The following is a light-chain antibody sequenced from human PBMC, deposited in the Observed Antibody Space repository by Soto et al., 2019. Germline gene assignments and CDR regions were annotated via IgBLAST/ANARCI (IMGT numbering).Light chain of an antibody. CDR1: SSYVGSYNL. CDR2: EGS. CDR3: CSYAGSSVA. Sequence: QSALTQPASVSGSPGQSITISCTGTSSYVGSYNLVSWYQQHPGKAPKLMIYEGSKRPSGVSNRFSGSKSGNTASLTISGVQAEDEAEYYCCSYAGSSVAFGGGTKVTVL. V-gene: IGLV2-23*01. J-gene: IGLJ2*01.